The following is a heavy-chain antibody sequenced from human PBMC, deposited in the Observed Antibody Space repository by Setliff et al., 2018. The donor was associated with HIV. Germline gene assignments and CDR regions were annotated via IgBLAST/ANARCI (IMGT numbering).Heavy chain of an antibody. CDR2: IRSKAYGGTT. J-gene: IGHJ4*02. D-gene: IGHD2-2*01. Sequence: GGSLRLSCTASGFTFGDYAMSWVRQAPGKGLEWVGFIRSKAYGGTTEYAASVKGRFTISRDDSKSVAHLQMNSLKTEDTAVYYCTRHLGYCSSTSCSNLFDYWGQGTLVTVSS. CDR1: GFTFGDYA. V-gene: IGHV3-49*04. CDR3: TRHLGYCSSTSCSNLFDY.